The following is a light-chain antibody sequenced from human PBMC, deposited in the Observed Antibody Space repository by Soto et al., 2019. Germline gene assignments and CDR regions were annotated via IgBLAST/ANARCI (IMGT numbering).Light chain of an antibody. J-gene: IGKJ4*01. V-gene: IGKV3-11*01. Sequence: EIVLTPSPATLSLSPVERATLSCRASQSVNSYLAWFQQKPGQAPRLLIYDASNRATGIPARFSGSGSGTDFTLTISSLEPEDFAVYYCQQRSNWPSPTFGGGTKVDIK. CDR3: QQRSNWPSPT. CDR2: DAS. CDR1: QSVNSY.